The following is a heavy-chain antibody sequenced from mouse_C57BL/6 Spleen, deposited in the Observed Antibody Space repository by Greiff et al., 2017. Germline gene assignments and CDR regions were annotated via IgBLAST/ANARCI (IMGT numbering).Heavy chain of an antibody. CDR1: GYSFTDYN. CDR2: INPNYGTT. D-gene: IGHD1-1*01. Sequence: EVQLQQSGPELVKPGASVKISCKASGYSFTDYNMNWVKQSHGKSLEWIGVINPNYGTTSYNQKFKGKATLTVDQSSSTAYMPLNSLPSEDSAVYYCAITAVKGDYFGYWGQGTTLTVAS. V-gene: IGHV1-39*01. J-gene: IGHJ2*01. CDR3: AITAVKGDYFGY.